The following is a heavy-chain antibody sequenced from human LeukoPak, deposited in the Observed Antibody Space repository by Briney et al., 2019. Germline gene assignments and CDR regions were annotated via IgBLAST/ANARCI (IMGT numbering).Heavy chain of an antibody. D-gene: IGHD5-12*01. CDR1: GFTFSSYA. CDR3: AKEIVAASTIDY. Sequence: GGSLRLSCAASGFTFSSYAMSWVRHPPGKGLEWVSAISGSGGSTYYADSVKGRFTISRDNTKNTLYLQMNSLRAEDTAVYYCAKEIVAASTIDYWGQGTLVTVSS. V-gene: IGHV3-23*01. CDR2: ISGSGGST. J-gene: IGHJ4*02.